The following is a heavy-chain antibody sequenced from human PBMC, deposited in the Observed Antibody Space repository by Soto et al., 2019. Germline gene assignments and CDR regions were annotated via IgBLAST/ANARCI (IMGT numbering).Heavy chain of an antibody. CDR2: IYYSGSA. CDR3: ARGVGFGYYYYHMDL. J-gene: IGHJ6*02. Sequence: NPSETLSLTCTVSGGSVSNISDYWSWVRQPPGKGLEWIGYIYYSGSADYNPSLGRRVTISLDTSKNQFSLKLSSVTTADTAVYYCARGVGFGYYYYHMDLWGQGTTVTV. D-gene: IGHD3-10*01. V-gene: IGHV4-61*01. CDR1: GGSVSNISDY.